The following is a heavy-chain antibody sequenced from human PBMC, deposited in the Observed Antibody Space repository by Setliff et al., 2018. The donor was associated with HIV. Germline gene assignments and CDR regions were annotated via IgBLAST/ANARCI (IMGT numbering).Heavy chain of an antibody. V-gene: IGHV1-18*01. CDR2: ISAYNGDT. CDR3: ARDSEPGIAVAGADAFDI. CDR1: GYTFSNYG. J-gene: IGHJ3*02. D-gene: IGHD6-19*01. Sequence: GASVKVSCKASGYTFSNYGIIWVRQAPGQGLEWMGWISAYNGDTKYAQKVQGRVTMTTDISTSTAYMELRSLRSDDTAVYYCARDSEPGIAVAGADAFDIWGQGTMVTVSS.